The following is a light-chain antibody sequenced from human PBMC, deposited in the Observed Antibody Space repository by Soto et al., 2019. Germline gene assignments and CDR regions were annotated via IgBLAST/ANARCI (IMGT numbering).Light chain of an antibody. CDR1: SSDVGGYNY. CDR2: EVS. CDR3: SSYRSLDIGV. J-gene: IGLJ1*01. V-gene: IGLV2-14*01. Sequence: QSALTQPASVSGSPGQSITISCTGTSSDVGGYNYVSWYQHHPGKAPKLMIYEVSYRPSGVSNRFSGSKSGNTASLTISGLQAEDEAEYYCSSYRSLDIGVFGTGTKVTVL.